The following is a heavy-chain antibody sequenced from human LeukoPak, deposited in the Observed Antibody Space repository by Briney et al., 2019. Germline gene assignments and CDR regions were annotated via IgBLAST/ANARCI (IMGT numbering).Heavy chain of an antibody. D-gene: IGHD3-10*02. CDR1: GFTFGSYE. Sequence: GGSLRLSCAASGFTFGSYEMNWVRQAPGKGLGWVSYISSSGSTIYYADSGKGRFTISRDNAKNSLYLQMNSLRAEDTAVYYCAELGITMIGGVWGKGTTVTISS. J-gene: IGHJ6*04. V-gene: IGHV3-48*03. CDR3: AELGITMIGGV. CDR2: ISSSGSTI.